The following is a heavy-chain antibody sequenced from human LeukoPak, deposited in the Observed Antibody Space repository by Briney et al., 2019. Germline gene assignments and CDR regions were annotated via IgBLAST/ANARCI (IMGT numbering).Heavy chain of an antibody. J-gene: IGHJ6*03. CDR3: AKNGGLYGSGSYYKGPDYYYMDV. V-gene: IGHV3-30*18. Sequence: PGGSLRLSCAASGFTFSSYGMHWVRQAPGKGLEWVAVISYDGSNKYYADSVKGRFTISRDNSKNTLYLQMNSLRAEDTAVYYCAKNGGLYGSGSYYKGPDYYYMDVWGKGTTVTVSS. CDR2: ISYDGSNK. D-gene: IGHD3-10*01. CDR1: GFTFSSYG.